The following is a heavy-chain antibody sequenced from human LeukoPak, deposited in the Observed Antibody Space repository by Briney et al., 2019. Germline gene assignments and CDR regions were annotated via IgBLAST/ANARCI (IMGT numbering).Heavy chain of an antibody. D-gene: IGHD3-10*01. V-gene: IGHV3-66*01. Sequence: GGSLRLSCVASGFTVSSNYMSWVRQAPGKGLEWVSEMYSGGSIYYADSVKGRFTISRDNSKNSLYLQMNSLRAEDTAVYYCTRTYYYGSGFYGMDVWGQGTTVTVSS. J-gene: IGHJ6*02. CDR3: TRTYYYGSGFYGMDV. CDR2: MYSGGSI. CDR1: GFTVSSNY.